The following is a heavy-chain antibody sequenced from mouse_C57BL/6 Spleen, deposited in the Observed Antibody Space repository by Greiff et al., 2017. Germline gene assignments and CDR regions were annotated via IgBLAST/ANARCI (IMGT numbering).Heavy chain of an antibody. Sequence: QVHVKQPGAELVRPGSSVKLSCKASGYTFTSYWMHWVKQSPIQGLEWIGNIDPSDSETHYNPKFKDKATLTVDKSSSTAYMQLSSLTSEVSAVYYCARSRLPSYAMDYWGQVTSVTVST. CDR2: IDPSDSET. CDR1: GYTFTSYW. CDR3: ARSRLPSYAMDY. V-gene: IGHV1-52*01. J-gene: IGHJ4*01. D-gene: IGHD3-2*02.